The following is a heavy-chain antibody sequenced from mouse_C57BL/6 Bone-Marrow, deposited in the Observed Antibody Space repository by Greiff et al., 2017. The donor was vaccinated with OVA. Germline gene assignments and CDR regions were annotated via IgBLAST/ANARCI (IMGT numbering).Heavy chain of an antibody. CDR2: ISNGGGST. D-gene: IGHD2-2*01. Sequence: EVKLMESGGGLVQPGGSLKLSCAASGFTFSDYYMYWVRQTPEKRLEWVAYISNGGGSTYYPDTVKGRFTISRDNAKNTLYLQMSRLKSEDTAMYYCARQYGYDEGFAYWGQGTLVTVSA. V-gene: IGHV5-12*01. CDR3: ARQYGYDEGFAY. CDR1: GFTFSDYY. J-gene: IGHJ3*01.